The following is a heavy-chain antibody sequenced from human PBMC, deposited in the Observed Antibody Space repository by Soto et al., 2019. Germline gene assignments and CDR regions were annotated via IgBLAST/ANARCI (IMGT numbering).Heavy chain of an antibody. Sequence: QVQLVQSGAEVKKPGSSVKVSCKASGGTFSSYAISWVRQAPGQGLECMGGIIPIFGTANYAQKFEGRVTITADESTSTAYMELSSLRSEDTAVYYCARADYVGNSFVTSVGFDLWGRGTLVTVSS. D-gene: IGHD3-16*01. CDR2: IIPIFGTA. CDR1: GGTFSSYA. CDR3: ARADYVGNSFVTSVGFDL. V-gene: IGHV1-69*01. J-gene: IGHJ2*01.